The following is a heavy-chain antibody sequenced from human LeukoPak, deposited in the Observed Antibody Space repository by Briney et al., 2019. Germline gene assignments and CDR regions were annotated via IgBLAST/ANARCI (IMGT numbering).Heavy chain of an antibody. V-gene: IGHV1-18*01. D-gene: IGHD1-26*01. CDR2: INVYNGNT. Sequence: ASVKVSCKASGYTFTSYGINWVRQAPGQGLEWMGWINVYNGNTNNAQKLQGRVTMTTDTSTSTAFMELRSLRSDDTAVYYCASAGIDRWELLTHAFDIWGQGTMVTVSS. CDR3: ASAGIDRWELLTHAFDI. CDR1: GYTFTSYG. J-gene: IGHJ3*02.